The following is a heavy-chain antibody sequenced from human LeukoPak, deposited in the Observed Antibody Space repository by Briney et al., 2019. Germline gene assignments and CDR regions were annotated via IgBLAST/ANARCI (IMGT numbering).Heavy chain of an antibody. CDR3: ARLPDYYSRHGAPG. V-gene: IGHV4-38-2*02. D-gene: IGHD3-10*01. Sequence: SETLSLTCTVSAYSISSGYYWGWIRQPPGKGLEWIGSIYHSGSTYYNPSLKSRVTISIDTSKNQFSLKLSSVTAADTAVYYCARLPDYYSRHGAPGWGQGTLVTVSS. J-gene: IGHJ4*02. CDR2: IYHSGST. CDR1: AYSISSGYY.